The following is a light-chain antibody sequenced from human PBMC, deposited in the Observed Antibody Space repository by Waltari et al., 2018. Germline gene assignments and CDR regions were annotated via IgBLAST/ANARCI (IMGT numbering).Light chain of an antibody. CDR1: SSDVGGYNY. CDR2: DFS. Sequence: QSALTQPASVSGSPGQSITISCTGTSSDVGGYNYVSWYQQHPGKAPKLMSYDFSKRPSGVSRRFSGSKSGNTASLTISGLQAEDEADYYCSSYTSSSTLVFGTGTKVTVL. V-gene: IGLV2-14*03. J-gene: IGLJ1*01. CDR3: SSYTSSSTLV.